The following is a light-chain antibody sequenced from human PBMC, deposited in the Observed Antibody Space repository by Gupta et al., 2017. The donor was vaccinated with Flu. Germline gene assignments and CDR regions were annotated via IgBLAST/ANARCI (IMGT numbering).Light chain of an antibody. Sequence: QSVLATPPSASGTPGPRVTISCSGSISNIGSKPVSWYRQIPGTAPKLLIYNNNQRPSWGPDRFSGAKSGTSAALSITGLQSEAEADYYCCTWDNSRNCLVFGGGTQLTVL. CDR3: CTWDNSRNCLV. CDR2: NNN. CDR1: ISNIGSKP. J-gene: IGLJ2*01. V-gene: IGLV1-44*01.